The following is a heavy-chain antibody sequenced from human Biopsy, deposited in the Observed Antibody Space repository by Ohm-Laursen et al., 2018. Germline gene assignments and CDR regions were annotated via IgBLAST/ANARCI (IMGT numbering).Heavy chain of an antibody. CDR2: IFYSGII. V-gene: IGHV4-39*01. CDR1: GGSVSSNTNY. Sequence: SETLSLTCTVSGGSVSSNTNYWAWIRQPPGKGLEWIGSIFYSGIIYYNPSLKSRVSLSVDTTKNQFSLNLNSVTAADTAVYYCARHPTGFWFDPWGQGTLVIVSS. CDR3: ARHPTGFWFDP. J-gene: IGHJ5*02.